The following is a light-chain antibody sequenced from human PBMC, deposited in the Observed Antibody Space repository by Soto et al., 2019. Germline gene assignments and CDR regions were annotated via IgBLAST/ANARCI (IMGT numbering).Light chain of an antibody. CDR2: DVS. CDR1: SSDVGGYNH. Sequence: QSALTQPASVSASPGQSITISCTGTSSDVGGYNHVSWYQQHPGKVPKVMIFDVSNRPSGVSNRFSGSKSGNTASLTISGLQAEDEGDYYCGSYTSSNTVVFGGGTKLTVL. J-gene: IGLJ2*01. CDR3: GSYTSSNTVV. V-gene: IGLV2-14*01.